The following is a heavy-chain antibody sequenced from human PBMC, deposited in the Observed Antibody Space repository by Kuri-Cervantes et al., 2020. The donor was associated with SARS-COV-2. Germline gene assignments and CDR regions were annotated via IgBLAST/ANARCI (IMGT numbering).Heavy chain of an antibody. D-gene: IGHD6-13*01. J-gene: IGHJ3*02. CDR1: GYTLTELS. CDR2: FDPEDGET. Sequence: ASVKVSCKVSGYTLTELSMHWVRQAPGKGLEWMGGFDPEDGETIYAQKFQGRVTMTEDTSTDTAYMELSSLRSEDTAVYYCARDSGIAAAGFQVGVAFDIWGQGTMVTVSS. CDR3: ARDSGIAAAGFQVGVAFDI. V-gene: IGHV1-24*01.